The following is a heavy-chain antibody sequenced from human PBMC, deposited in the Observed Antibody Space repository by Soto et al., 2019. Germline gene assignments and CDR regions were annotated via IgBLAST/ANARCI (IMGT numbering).Heavy chain of an antibody. V-gene: IGHV4-4*02. CDR2: IFHDGTA. CDR3: ARLVYDTRLNYMYFDF. Sequence: SETLSRTCAVSGVSLTSGNWWTWVRQSPQRGLEYIGEIFHDGTANYYPSFERRVAMSVDTSRNQFSLKLTSVTAADTAVYFCARLVYDTRLNYMYFDFWGPGTLVTVSS. D-gene: IGHD3-10*01. CDR1: GVSLTSGNW. J-gene: IGHJ4*02.